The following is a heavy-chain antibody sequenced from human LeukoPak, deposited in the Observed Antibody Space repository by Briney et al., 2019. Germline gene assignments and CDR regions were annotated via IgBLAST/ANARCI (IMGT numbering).Heavy chain of an antibody. CDR3: AKDVSYMAARRPGAGWFDP. D-gene: IGHD6-6*01. V-gene: IGHV3-30*02. J-gene: IGHJ5*02. CDR2: IRYDGSNK. Sequence: SGGSLRLSCAASGFMFSSYGMHWVRQAPGKGLEWVAFIRYDGSNKYYADSVKGRFTISRDNSKNTLYLQMSSLRAEDTAVYYCAKDVSYMAARRPGAGWFDPWGQGTLITVSS. CDR1: GFMFSSYG.